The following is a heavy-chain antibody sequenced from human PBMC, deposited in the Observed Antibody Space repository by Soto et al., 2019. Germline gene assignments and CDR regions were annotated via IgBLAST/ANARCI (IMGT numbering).Heavy chain of an antibody. D-gene: IGHD1-26*01. CDR1: GGTFSSYA. V-gene: IGHV1-69*12. CDR3: NGIGGVGATCPWECAEYFQH. CDR2: IIPIFGTA. J-gene: IGHJ1*01. Sequence: QVQLVQSGAEVKKPGSSVKVSCKASGGTFSSYAISWVRQAPGQGLEWMGGIIPIFGTANYAQKFQGRVTITADESTSTAYMELSSLRSEDTAVYYCNGIGGVGATCPWECAEYFQHWGQGTLVTVSS.